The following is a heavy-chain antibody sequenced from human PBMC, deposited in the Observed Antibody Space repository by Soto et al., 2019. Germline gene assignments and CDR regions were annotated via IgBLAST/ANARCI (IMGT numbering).Heavy chain of an antibody. Sequence: QLQLQESGPGLVKPSETLSLTCTVSGGSISSSSYYWGWIRQPPGKGLKWIGSIYYSGSTYYNPSLKSRVTISVDTSKNQFSLKLSSVTAADTAVYYCARERGYCSGGSCPVDYWGQGTLVTVSS. CDR2: IYYSGST. D-gene: IGHD2-15*01. V-gene: IGHV4-39*02. CDR3: ARERGYCSGGSCPVDY. CDR1: GGSISSSSYY. J-gene: IGHJ4*02.